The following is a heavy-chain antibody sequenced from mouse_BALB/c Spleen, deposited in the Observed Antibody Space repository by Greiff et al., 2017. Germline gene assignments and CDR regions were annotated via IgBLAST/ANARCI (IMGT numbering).Heavy chain of an antibody. D-gene: IGHD1-1*01. V-gene: IGHV5-17*02. CDR1: GFTFSSFG. CDR2: ISSGSSTI. CDR3: ARETYGSSYDY. Sequence: EVHLVESGGGLVQPGGSRKLSCAASGFTFSSFGMHWVRQAPEKGLEWVAYISSGSSTIYYADTVKGRFTISRDNPKNTLFLQMTSLRSEDTAMYYCARETYGSSYDYWGQGTTLTVSS. J-gene: IGHJ2*01.